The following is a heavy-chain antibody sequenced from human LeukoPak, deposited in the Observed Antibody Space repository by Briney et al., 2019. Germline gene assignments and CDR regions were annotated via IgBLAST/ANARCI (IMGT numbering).Heavy chain of an antibody. V-gene: IGHV3-9*01. CDR1: GFTFHDTA. Sequence: PGRSLRLSCTASGFTFHDTAMHWVRQRPGQGLEWVSGIGWNSGGIGYADSVKGRFTISRDNAKNALYLQMNSLRTEDTAFYFCAKDPSRDYEGSTWGQGTLVTVSS. CDR2: IGWNSGGI. D-gene: IGHD4-17*01. J-gene: IGHJ4*02. CDR3: AKDPSRDYEGST.